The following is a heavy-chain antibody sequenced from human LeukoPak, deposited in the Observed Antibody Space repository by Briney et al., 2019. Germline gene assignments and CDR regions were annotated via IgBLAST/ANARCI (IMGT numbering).Heavy chain of an antibody. J-gene: IGHJ4*02. CDR1: GGSISSGGYS. D-gene: IGHD3-22*01. V-gene: IGHV4-30-2*01. CDR3: VRRSGYSSSEEY. CDR2: IYHSGST. Sequence: PSQTLSLTCAVSGGSISSGGYSWSWIRQPPGKGLEWIGYIYHSGSTYYNPSLKSRVTISVDTSKNQFSLKLSSVTAADTAVYYCVRRSGYSSSEEYWGQGVLVTVSS.